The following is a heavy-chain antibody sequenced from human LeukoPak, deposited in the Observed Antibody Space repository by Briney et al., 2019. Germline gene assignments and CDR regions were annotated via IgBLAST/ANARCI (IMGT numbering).Heavy chain of an antibody. Sequence: GGSLRLSCAASGFTFSSYWMSWVRQAPGKGLEWVANIKQDGSEKYYADSVKGRFTISRDNSKNTLYLQVNSLRVEDTAVYYCVKDQREAYRSGWSRDFDYWGQGTLVTVSS. CDR2: IKQDGSEK. V-gene: IGHV3-7*01. CDR3: VKDQREAYRSGWSRDFDY. CDR1: GFTFSSYW. J-gene: IGHJ4*02. D-gene: IGHD6-19*01.